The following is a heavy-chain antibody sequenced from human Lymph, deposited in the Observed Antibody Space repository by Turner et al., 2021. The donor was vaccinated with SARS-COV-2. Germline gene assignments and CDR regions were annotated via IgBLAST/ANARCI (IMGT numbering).Heavy chain of an antibody. J-gene: IGHJ5*02. Sequence: QLQLQDSGPRLVQPLEPLSLTCTVSGGPMNSNYLSWIRQPPGKRLGWIGYIYDRGNTKYNPSRKSRVNISVDKTKSQCALKLTAETGADTAIYYGARETVNNWVDPWGQGILVTVSS. D-gene: IGHD2-21*02. V-gene: IGHV4-59*01. CDR1: GGPMNSNY. CDR3: ARETVNNWVDP. CDR2: IYDRGNT.